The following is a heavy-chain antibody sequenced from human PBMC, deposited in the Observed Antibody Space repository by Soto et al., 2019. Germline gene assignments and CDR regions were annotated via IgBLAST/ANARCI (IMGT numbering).Heavy chain of an antibody. CDR1: GFSFSDYY. Sequence: GGSLRLSCSASGFSFSDYYMSWVRQAPGKGLEWVSYITTSSNTNYADSARGRFTISRDNAKNSLYLQMNSLRAEDTAVYYCARVVVSPYCGGDCYSEHFDLWGRGTLVTVSS. J-gene: IGHJ2*01. CDR2: ITTSSNT. V-gene: IGHV3-11*06. D-gene: IGHD2-21*02. CDR3: ARVVVSPYCGGDCYSEHFDL.